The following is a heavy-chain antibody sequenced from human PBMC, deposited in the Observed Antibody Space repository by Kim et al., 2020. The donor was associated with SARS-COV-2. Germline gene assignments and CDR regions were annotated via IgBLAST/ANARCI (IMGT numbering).Heavy chain of an antibody. Sequence: GGSLRLSCAASGFTFSSYEMNWVRQAPGKGLEWVSYISSSGSTIYYADSVKGRFTISRDNAKNSLYLQMNSLRAEDTAVYYCARDYITMVRGLSLSVYYGMDVWGQGTTVTVSS. J-gene: IGHJ6*02. V-gene: IGHV3-48*03. CDR2: ISSSGSTI. CDR3: ARDYITMVRGLSLSVYYGMDV. D-gene: IGHD3-10*01. CDR1: GFTFSSYE.